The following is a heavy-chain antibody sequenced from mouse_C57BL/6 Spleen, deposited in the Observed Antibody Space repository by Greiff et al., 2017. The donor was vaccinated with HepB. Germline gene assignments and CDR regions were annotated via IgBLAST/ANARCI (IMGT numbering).Heavy chain of an antibody. CDR2: INPNNGGT. CDR1: GYTFTNYY. V-gene: IGHV1-26*01. Sequence: EVQLQQSGPELVKPGASVKISCKASGYTFTNYYMNWVKQRPGQCLEWIGDINPNNGGTNYNEKFKGKATLTVDKSSSTAYMELRSLTSEDSAVFYGASPTAHVALAYWGQGTLDTVSA. J-gene: IGHJ3*01. CDR3: ASPTAHVALAY.